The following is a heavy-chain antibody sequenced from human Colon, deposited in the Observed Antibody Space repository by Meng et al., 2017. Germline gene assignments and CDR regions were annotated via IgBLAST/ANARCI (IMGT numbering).Heavy chain of an antibody. Sequence: GESLKISCEASAFSFSDYWMTWVRQAPGKGLEWVANIKQDGSVSDYVDSVKGRFTISRDNAKNTPYLQLNSLRAEDTAVYYCARESLDYYSLDYWGQGTLVTVSS. CDR2: IKQDGSVS. CDR1: AFSFSDYW. CDR3: ARESLDYYSLDY. D-gene: IGHD1-26*01. V-gene: IGHV3-7*01. J-gene: IGHJ4*02.